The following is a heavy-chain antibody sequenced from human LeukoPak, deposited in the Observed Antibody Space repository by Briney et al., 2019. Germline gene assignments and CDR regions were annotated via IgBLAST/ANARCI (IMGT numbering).Heavy chain of an antibody. D-gene: IGHD5-24*01. CDR3: ARESEMATVYFDY. CDR1: GGSISSSSYY. CDR2: IYYSGST. V-gene: IGHV4-39*07. J-gene: IGHJ4*02. Sequence: PSETLSLTCTVSGGSISSSSYYWGWIRQPPGKGLEWIGSIYYSGSTYYNPSLKSRVTISVDTSKNQFSLKLSSVTAADTAVYYCARESEMATVYFDYWGQGTLVTVSS.